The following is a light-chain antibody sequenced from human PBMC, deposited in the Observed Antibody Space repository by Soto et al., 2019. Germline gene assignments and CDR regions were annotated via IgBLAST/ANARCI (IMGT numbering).Light chain of an antibody. CDR1: QTISSGS. Sequence: EIVLTQSPGTLSLSPGEGATLSCRASQTISSGSLAWYQQKPGQPPRLLIYGASSRAAGIPDRFSGSGSGAEFSLTISRLETEDFAVYYCQQYGSSRTFGQGTKVE. CDR3: QQYGSSRT. V-gene: IGKV3-20*01. J-gene: IGKJ1*01. CDR2: GAS.